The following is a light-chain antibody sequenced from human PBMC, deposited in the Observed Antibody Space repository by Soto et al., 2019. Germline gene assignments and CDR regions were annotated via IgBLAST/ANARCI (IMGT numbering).Light chain of an antibody. J-gene: IGKJ1*01. CDR2: TAS. CDR1: QAIRND. CDR3: LHDYSYPRT. V-gene: IGKV1-6*01. Sequence: AIQITQSPSSLSSSVGDRVIITCLSSQAIRNDLGWYQQKPGKAPKLLIYTASTLQSGVPSRFSGSGSGADFTLTIRSLQPEDSATYYCLHDYSYPRTFGQGTKVDIK.